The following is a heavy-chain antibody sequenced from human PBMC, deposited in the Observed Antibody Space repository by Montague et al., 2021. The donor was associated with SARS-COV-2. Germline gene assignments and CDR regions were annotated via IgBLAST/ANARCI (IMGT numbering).Heavy chain of an antibody. Sequence: VKPTQTLTLTCTFSGFSLSTSGVCMTWIRQPPGKALEWLARIDWDGDKYYNTSLKSRLTISKDTSKNLVVLTMTNMDPVDTATYYCARGPSDTYYYNGMDVWGRGTTVTVSS. CDR3: ARGPSDTYYYNGMDV. CDR1: GFSLSTSGVC. V-gene: IGHV2-70*11. CDR2: IDWDGDK. J-gene: IGHJ6*02.